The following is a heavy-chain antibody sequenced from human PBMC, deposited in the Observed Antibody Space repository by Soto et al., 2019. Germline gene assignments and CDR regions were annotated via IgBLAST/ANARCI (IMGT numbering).Heavy chain of an antibody. CDR2: INPSGGST. J-gene: IGHJ6*02. CDR1: GYTFTSYY. Sequence: QVQLVQSGAEVKKPGASVKVSCKASGYTFTSYYMHWVRQAPGQGLEWMGIINPSGGSTSYAQKFQGRVTMTRDKSTGTVYLELGRLRSEDTAVYYCAREPMTEYDGMDVWGQGTTVTVSS. CDR3: AREPMTEYDGMDV. V-gene: IGHV1-46*01.